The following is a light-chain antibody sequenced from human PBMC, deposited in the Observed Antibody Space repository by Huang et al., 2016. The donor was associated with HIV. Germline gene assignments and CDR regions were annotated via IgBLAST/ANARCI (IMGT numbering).Light chain of an antibody. CDR2: DAS. CDR1: QSVSRN. Sequence: EIVLTKSPATLSLSPGERATLSCRASQSVSRNLGWYKQKFGQARRLIIYDASTRASGIPARFNGSWSGKNVTLTISSQRPEDYAVYYCQQRYTFGPGTRLEIK. CDR3: QQRYT. J-gene: IGKJ5*01. V-gene: IGKV3-11*01.